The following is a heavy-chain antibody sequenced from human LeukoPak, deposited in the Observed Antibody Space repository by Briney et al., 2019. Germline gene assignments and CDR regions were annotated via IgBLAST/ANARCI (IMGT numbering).Heavy chain of an antibody. CDR1: GFPFSSYS. CDR2: IKPDGTTK. J-gene: IGHJ4*02. D-gene: IGHD3-22*01. Sequence: GGSLRLSCAASGFPFSSYSMTWVRQAPGKGLEWVANIKPDGTTKFYVDSVKGRFTISRDNAKNSLYLQMNSLRAEDTAVYYCARGTNYYDSSGPLGYWGQGTLVTVSS. V-gene: IGHV3-7*03. CDR3: ARGTNYYDSSGPLGY.